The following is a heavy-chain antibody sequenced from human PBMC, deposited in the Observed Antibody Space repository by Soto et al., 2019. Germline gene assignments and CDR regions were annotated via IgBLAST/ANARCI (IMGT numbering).Heavy chain of an antibody. CDR2: IYSGGST. CDR3: AREISLEAFNI. Sequence: GGSLRLSCAASGFTVSSNYMSWVRQAPGKGLEWVSVIYSGGSTYYADSVKGRFTISRDNSKNTLYLQMNSLRAEDTAVYYCAREISLEAFNIWGKATMVTVSS. J-gene: IGHJ3*02. CDR1: GFTVSSNY. V-gene: IGHV3-53*01.